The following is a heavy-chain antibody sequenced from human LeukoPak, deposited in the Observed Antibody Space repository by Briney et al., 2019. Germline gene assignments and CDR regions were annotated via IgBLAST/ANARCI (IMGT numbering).Heavy chain of an antibody. CDR2: MNANNGKT. Sequence: GASVKVSCKASAYTFTNYDINWVRQAPGQGLEWMGWMNANNGKTGYAQKFQGRVTVTRDTSIDTAYMELSRLRFEDTAIYYCARYSPQRTNSFDIWGQGTVVTVS. J-gene: IGHJ3*02. D-gene: IGHD2-21*01. CDR3: ARYSPQRTNSFDI. CDR1: AYTFTNYD. V-gene: IGHV1-8*01.